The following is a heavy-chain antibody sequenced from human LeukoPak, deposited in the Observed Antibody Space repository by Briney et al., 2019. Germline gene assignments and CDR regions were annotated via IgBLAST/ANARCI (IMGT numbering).Heavy chain of an antibody. CDR2: ISYSGTT. V-gene: IGHV4-39*01. CDR1: GASISSSRYY. D-gene: IGHD6-19*01. Sequence: SETLSLTCTVSGASISSSRYYWGWLRQPPGKGLEWIGSISYSGTTYYNPSLKSRVTISVDTSRNQFSLKLSSVTAPDTAVYYCASDHSGWLGLGYWGQGTLVSVSS. CDR3: ASDHSGWLGLGY. J-gene: IGHJ4*02.